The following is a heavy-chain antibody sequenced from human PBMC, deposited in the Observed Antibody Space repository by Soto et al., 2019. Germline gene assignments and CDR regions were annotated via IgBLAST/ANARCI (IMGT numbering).Heavy chain of an antibody. CDR1: GFTFSSYS. J-gene: IGHJ1*01. CDR2: ISSSSSYI. V-gene: IGHV3-21*01. CDR3: ARDPSFDYGGNSPLTQH. D-gene: IGHD4-17*01. Sequence: EVQLVESGGGLVKPGGSLRLSCAASGFTFSSYSMNWVRKAPGKGLEWVSSISSSSSYIYYADSVKGRFTISRDNAKNSLYLQMNSLRAEDTAVYYCARDPSFDYGGNSPLTQHWGQGTLVTVSS.